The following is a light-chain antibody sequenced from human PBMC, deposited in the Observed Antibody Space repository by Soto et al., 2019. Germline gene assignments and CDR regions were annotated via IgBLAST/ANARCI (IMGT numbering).Light chain of an antibody. CDR1: QSISRF. V-gene: IGKV3-11*01. J-gene: IGKJ4*01. CDR3: QQRGNWPLT. CDR2: DAS. Sequence: EIVWTQSPATLSLSPGERATLSCRASQSISRFVAWFQQKPGHSPRLLIYDASNRATGIPARFSGRGSGTAFTLTIGRLEPEDLEVYYCQQRGNWPLTFGQGTQVEIK.